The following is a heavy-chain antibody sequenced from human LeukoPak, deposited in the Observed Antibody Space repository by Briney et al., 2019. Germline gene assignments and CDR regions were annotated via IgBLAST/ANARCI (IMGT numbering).Heavy chain of an antibody. J-gene: IGHJ4*02. CDR1: GSTFSSYA. Sequence: ASVKVSCKASGSTFSSYAISWVRQAPGQGLEWMGWTSTYNDDTNYAQKVQGRVTMTTDTSTSTAYMELRSLRSDDTAMYYCVREYCSGGSCYNADYWGQGTLVTVSS. D-gene: IGHD2-15*01. V-gene: IGHV1-18*01. CDR2: TSTYNDDT. CDR3: VREYCSGGSCYNADY.